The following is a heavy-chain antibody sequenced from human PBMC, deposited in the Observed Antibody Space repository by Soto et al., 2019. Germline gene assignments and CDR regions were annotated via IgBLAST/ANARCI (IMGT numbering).Heavy chain of an antibody. J-gene: IGHJ6*02. V-gene: IGHV1-2*02. CDR1: GCTFTGYY. Sequence: GASLQVSFKACGCTFTGYYMNWVRQAPGQGLEWMGWINPNSGGTNYAQKFQGRVTMTRDTSISTAYMERRRRSSDDTAVYFCAIVAMVRGVTGYSYRMDVWGQGTTGTLSS. CDR2: INPNSGGT. D-gene: IGHD3-10*01. CDR3: AIVAMVRGVTGYSYRMDV.